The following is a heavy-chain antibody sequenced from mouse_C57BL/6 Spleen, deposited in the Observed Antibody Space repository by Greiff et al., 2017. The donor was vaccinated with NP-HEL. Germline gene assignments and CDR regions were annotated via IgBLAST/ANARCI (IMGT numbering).Heavy chain of an antibody. D-gene: IGHD1-1*01. CDR2: IYPRSGNT. CDR1: GYTFTSYG. CDR3: ARSGDYGSSYNYAMDY. J-gene: IGHJ4*01. Sequence: QVQLKESGAELARPGASVKLSCKASGYTFTSYGISWVKQRTGQGLEWIGEIYPRSGNTYYNEKFKGKATLTADKSSSTAYMELRSLTSEDSAVYFCARSGDYGSSYNYAMDYWGQGTSVTVSS. V-gene: IGHV1-81*01.